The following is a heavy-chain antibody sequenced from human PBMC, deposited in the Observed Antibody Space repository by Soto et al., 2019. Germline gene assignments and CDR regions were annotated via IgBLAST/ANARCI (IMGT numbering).Heavy chain of an antibody. CDR3: ARDPGSGSYYGWFDP. Sequence: PSETMSLTSPVAGGSISTGGYYWSWVRQHPGKGLEWIGYIYYSGSTNYNPSLKSRVTISVDTSKNQFSLKLSSVTAADTAVYYCARDPGSGSYYGWFDPWGQGTLVTVSS. CDR1: GGSISTGGYY. J-gene: IGHJ5*02. D-gene: IGHD3-10*01. V-gene: IGHV4-61*08. CDR2: IYYSGST.